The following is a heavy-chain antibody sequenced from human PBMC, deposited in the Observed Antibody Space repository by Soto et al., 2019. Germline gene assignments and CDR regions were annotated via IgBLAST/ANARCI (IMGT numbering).Heavy chain of an antibody. CDR1: DYSFSTYS. Sequence: QVQLVQSGVEVKRPGASVRFSCKASDYSFSTYSLSWVRQAPGQGLEWMGRINPYNGNTNSAQKFQGRVTMTTDTSSSTAYMEMRSLTSDDTAIYYCARDVLSSSPYFDYWGQGTLVTVSS. CDR2: INPYNGNT. D-gene: IGHD3-10*02. V-gene: IGHV1-18*01. CDR3: ARDVLSSSPYFDY. J-gene: IGHJ4*02.